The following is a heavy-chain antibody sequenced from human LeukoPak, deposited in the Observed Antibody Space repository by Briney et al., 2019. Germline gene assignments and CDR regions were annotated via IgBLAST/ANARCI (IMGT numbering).Heavy chain of an antibody. CDR2: VDPEYGET. CDR1: GYTLPQLS. CDR3: ATVNPPSPLRYFDWLRPRDYYYYYGMDV. D-gene: IGHD3-9*01. J-gene: IGHJ6*02. Sequence: ASVNVSCKVSGYTLPQLSMHWVRQAPAKGREGMGGVDPEYGETIYAQKFQGRVTMTEDTSTDTAYMELRSLRSEDTAGYYCATVNPPSPLRYFDWLRPRDYYYYYGMDVWGQGTTVTVSS. V-gene: IGHV1-24*01.